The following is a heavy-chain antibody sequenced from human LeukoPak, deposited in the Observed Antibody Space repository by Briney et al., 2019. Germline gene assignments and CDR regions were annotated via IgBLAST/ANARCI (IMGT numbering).Heavy chain of an antibody. V-gene: IGHV3-23*01. CDR3: AKYTSSTHSGSYFDS. D-gene: IGHD1-26*01. CDR2: ISGDGGHT. CDR1: GFTFSSYA. Sequence: GGSLRLSCAASGFTFSSYAMAWVRQAPGKGREWVSPISGDGGHTYYADSVKGRFTISRDNSKNTPSLQMKSLRADDTAVYYCAKYTSSTHSGSYFDSWGQGTLVTVSS. J-gene: IGHJ4*02.